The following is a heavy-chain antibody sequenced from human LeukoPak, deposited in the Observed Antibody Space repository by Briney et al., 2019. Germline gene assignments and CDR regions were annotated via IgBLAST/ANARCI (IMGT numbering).Heavy chain of an antibody. CDR3: ARDRVIWYCSSTSCYTNWFDP. D-gene: IGHD2-2*02. Sequence: SETLSLTCAVYGGSFSGYYWSWIRQPPGKGLEWIGEINHSGSTNYNPSLKSRVTIDTSKNQFSLKLSSVTAADTAVYYCARDRVIWYCSSTSCYTNWFDPWGQGTLVTVSS. V-gene: IGHV4-34*01. CDR2: INHSGST. CDR1: GGSFSGYY. J-gene: IGHJ5*02.